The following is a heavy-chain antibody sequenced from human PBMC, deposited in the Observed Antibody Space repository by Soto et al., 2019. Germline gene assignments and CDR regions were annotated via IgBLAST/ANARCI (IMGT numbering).Heavy chain of an antibody. D-gene: IGHD4-17*01. CDR2: IYWDDDK. CDR3: AHISDDYGDLIRITAPHGQLDY. V-gene: IGHV2-5*02. CDR1: GFSLSTSGVG. J-gene: IGHJ4*02. Sequence: SGPTLVNPTQTLTLTCTFSGFSLSTSGVGVGWIRQPPGKALEWLALIYWDDDKRYSPSLKSRLTITKDTSKNQVVLTMTNMDPVDTATYYCAHISDDYGDLIRITAPHGQLDYWGQGTLVTVSS.